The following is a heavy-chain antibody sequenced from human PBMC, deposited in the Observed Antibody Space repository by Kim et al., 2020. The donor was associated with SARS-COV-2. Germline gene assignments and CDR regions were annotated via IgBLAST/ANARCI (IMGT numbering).Heavy chain of an antibody. V-gene: IGHV3-74*01. D-gene: IGHD6-19*01. CDR3: ARRQFQSGWYYFDH. J-gene: IGHJ4*02. Sequence: YADSVKGRFTISRDNAKNTLYLQMNGLGAEDTALYYWARRQFQSGWYYFDHWGQGTLVTVSS.